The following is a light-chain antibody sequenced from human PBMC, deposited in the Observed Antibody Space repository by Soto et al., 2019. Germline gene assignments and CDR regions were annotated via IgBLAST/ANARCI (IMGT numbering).Light chain of an antibody. V-gene: IGKV1-39*01. CDR1: QSISSY. CDR3: QQSYSTRYT. CDR2: AAS. J-gene: IGKJ2*01. Sequence: DIQMTQSPSSLSASVGDRVTITCRASQSISSYLNWYQQKPGKAPKLMIYAASSLQSGVPSRFSGSGSGTDLTLTISSLQPEEFATDYCQQSYSTRYTFGQGTKLEIK.